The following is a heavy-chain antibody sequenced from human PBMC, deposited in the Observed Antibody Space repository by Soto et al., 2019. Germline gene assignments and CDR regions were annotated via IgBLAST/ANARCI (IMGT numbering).Heavy chain of an antibody. J-gene: IGHJ4*02. D-gene: IGHD3-16*02. V-gene: IGHV3-48*02. Sequence: EVQLVESGGGLVQPGESLRLSCAASEFTFSSFNMRWVRQAPGKGLEWVSYISASSTTVYYGDSVKGRFTISRDNAKNSLYLQMNSLRDEDTAVYYCARIYRRDGNKYADYWGQGTLVTVSS. CDR3: ARIYRRDGNKYADY. CDR2: ISASSTTV. CDR1: EFTFSSFN.